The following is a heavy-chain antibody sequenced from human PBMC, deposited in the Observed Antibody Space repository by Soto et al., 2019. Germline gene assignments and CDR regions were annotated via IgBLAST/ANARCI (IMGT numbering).Heavy chain of an antibody. CDR2: ISANTGDI. J-gene: IGHJ5*02. CDR3: ATDKGDFTFGP. V-gene: IGHV1-18*04. Sequence: QVQLAQSGAEVKKPGASITVSCKASGYSFSTNGVSWVRQAPGQGLEWMGWISANTGDILYAEKFEDRITLTADTPTTTAYMELRSLRPDDTATYFCATDKGDFTFGPWGQGTLITVSS. CDR1: GYSFSTNG. D-gene: IGHD3-3*01.